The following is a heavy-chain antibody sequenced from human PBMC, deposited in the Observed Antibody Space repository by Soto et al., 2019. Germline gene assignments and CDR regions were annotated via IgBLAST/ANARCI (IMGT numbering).Heavy chain of an antibody. CDR3: AKCFTMVRGAGGFDY. CDR2: ISGSGGST. V-gene: IGHV3-23*01. J-gene: IGHJ4*02. D-gene: IGHD3-10*01. CDR1: GFTFSSYA. Sequence: GGSLRLSCAASGFTFSSYAMSWVRQAPGKGLEWVSAISGSGGSTYYADSVKGRFTISRDNSKNTLYLQMNSPRAEDTAVYYYAKCFTMVRGAGGFDYWGQGTLVTVSS.